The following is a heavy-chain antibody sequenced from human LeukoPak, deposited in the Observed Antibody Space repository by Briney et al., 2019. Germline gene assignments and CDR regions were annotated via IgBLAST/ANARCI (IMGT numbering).Heavy chain of an antibody. D-gene: IGHD3-16*02. Sequence: GGSLRLSCAASGFTFSSYWMSWVRQAPGKGLEWVANIKQDGSEKYYVDSVKGRFTISRDNAKNSLYLQMNSLRAEDTAVYYCARDRIMITFGGVIVHYGMDVWGQGTTVTVSS. CDR1: GFTFSSYW. V-gene: IGHV3-7*01. J-gene: IGHJ6*02. CDR2: IKQDGSEK. CDR3: ARDRIMITFGGVIVHYGMDV.